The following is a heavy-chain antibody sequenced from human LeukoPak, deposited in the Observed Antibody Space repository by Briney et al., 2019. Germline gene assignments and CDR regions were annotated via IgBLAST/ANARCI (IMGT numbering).Heavy chain of an antibody. CDR1: GFTXSSNW. CDR2: INWNGGST. V-gene: IGHV3-20*04. Sequence: PGGSLRLSCAASGFTXSSNWMTWXXQXPGKGLEWVSGINWNGGSTGYADSVKGRFAISRDNAKNTLYLQMNSLRAEDTAVYYCARRGFWSGYSIGFDYWGQGTLVTVSS. J-gene: IGHJ4*02. D-gene: IGHD3-3*01. CDR3: ARRGFWSGYSIGFDY.